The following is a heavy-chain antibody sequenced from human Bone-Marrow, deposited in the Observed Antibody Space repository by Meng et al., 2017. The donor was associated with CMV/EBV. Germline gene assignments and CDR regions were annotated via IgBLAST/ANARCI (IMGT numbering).Heavy chain of an antibody. Sequence: GESLKISCAASGFTFSSYAMHWVRQAPGKGLEWVAVISYDGSNKYYADSVKGRFTISRDNAKNALYLQMNNVRAEDTAVYYCARVGPRVTFVGFSFDFWGLGTLVTVSS. CDR1: GFTFSSYA. V-gene: IGHV3-30*04. CDR3: ARVGPRVTFVGFSFDF. CDR2: ISYDGSNK. D-gene: IGHD3/OR15-3a*01. J-gene: IGHJ4*02.